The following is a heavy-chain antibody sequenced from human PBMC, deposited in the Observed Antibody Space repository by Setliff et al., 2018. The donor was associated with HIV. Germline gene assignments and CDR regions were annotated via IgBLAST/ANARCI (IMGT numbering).Heavy chain of an antibody. Sequence: LSLTCRVSGGSISGGSYCWGWIRQSPGKGLEWIGTMFSSGFTDYNPSLKSRVTISVDTSRSQFSLKLSSVTAADTAVYYCSVIDYWGQGTLVTVSS. CDR2: MFSSGFT. CDR3: SVIDY. J-gene: IGHJ4*02. V-gene: IGHV4-39*03. CDR1: GGSISGGSYC.